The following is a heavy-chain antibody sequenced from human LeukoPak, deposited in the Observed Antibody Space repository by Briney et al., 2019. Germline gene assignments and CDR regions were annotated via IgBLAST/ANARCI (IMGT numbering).Heavy chain of an antibody. CDR2: IYYSGST. D-gene: IGHD4-17*01. CDR3: ASADYGDAGAFDI. J-gene: IGHJ3*02. CDR1: GASISSYY. V-gene: IGHV4-59*08. Sequence: SETLSLTCAVSGASISSYYWSWIRQPPGKGLEWIGYIYYSGSTNYNPSLKGRVTISVDTSKNQFSLKLSSVTAADAAVYYCASADYGDAGAFDIWGQGTMVTVSS.